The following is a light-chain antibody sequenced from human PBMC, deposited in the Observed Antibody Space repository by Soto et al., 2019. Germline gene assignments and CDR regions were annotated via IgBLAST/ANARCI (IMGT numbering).Light chain of an antibody. CDR3: QQRSNWPPFT. Sequence: EILLTQSPATLSWSPGERATLSCRASQSVSNYLAWYQQKPGQAPRLLIYDASNRATDIPARFSGSGSGTDFTLTISSLETEDFAVYYCQQRSNWPPFTFGHGTRLEIK. V-gene: IGKV3-11*01. J-gene: IGKJ5*01. CDR2: DAS. CDR1: QSVSNY.